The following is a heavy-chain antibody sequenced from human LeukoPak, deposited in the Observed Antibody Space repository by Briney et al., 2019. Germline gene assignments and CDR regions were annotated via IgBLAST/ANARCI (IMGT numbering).Heavy chain of an antibody. V-gene: IGHV1-69*13. Sequence: SVKVSCKASGGTFSSYAISWVRQAPGQGLEWMGGIIPIFGTANYAQKFQSRVTITADESTSTAYMELSSLRSEDTAVYYCARRPHYVDYYYGMDVWGQGTTVTVSS. J-gene: IGHJ6*02. D-gene: IGHD4-17*01. CDR3: ARRPHYVDYYYGMDV. CDR1: GGTFSSYA. CDR2: IIPIFGTA.